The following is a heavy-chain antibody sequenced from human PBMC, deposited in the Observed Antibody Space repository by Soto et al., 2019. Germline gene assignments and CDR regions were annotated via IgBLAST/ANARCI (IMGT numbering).Heavy chain of an antibody. V-gene: IGHV3-23*01. Sequence: PGGSLRLSCVASGFSFDKYAMAWVRQAPGKGLEGVSHVAAGGGHTYYAESVKGRFTISRDNSKNTLFLQINTLRADDTAIYFCARRTSFLGAFDYWGQGVLVTVSS. J-gene: IGHJ4*02. D-gene: IGHD3-16*02. CDR1: GFSFDKYA. CDR3: ARRTSFLGAFDY. CDR2: VAAGGGHT.